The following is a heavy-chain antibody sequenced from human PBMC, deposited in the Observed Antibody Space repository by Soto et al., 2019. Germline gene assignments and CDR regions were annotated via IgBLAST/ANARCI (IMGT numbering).Heavy chain of an antibody. D-gene: IGHD2-8*01. J-gene: IGHJ5*02. Sequence: ASVKVSCKVSGYTLTELSMHWVRQAPGKGLEWMGGFDPEDGETIYAQKFQGRVTMTEDTSTDTAYMELSSLRSEDTAVYYCAVFVLLLYARWFHPSGRATLVTVSS. CDR1: GYTLTELS. V-gene: IGHV1-24*01. CDR3: AVFVLLLYARWFHP. CDR2: FDPEDGET.